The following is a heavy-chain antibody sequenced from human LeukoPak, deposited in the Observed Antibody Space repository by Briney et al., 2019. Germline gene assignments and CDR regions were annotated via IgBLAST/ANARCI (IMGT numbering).Heavy chain of an antibody. CDR2: ISSSSSYT. V-gene: IGHV3-21*04. CDR1: GFTFSSYS. J-gene: IGHJ4*02. D-gene: IGHD1-1*01. Sequence: GGSLRLSCAASGFTFSSYSMNWVRQAPGKGLEWVSSISSSSSYTNYADSVKGRFTISRDNAKNSLYLQMNSLRAEDTAVYYCARVRTYTLPDYWGQGTLVTVSS. CDR3: ARVRTYTLPDY.